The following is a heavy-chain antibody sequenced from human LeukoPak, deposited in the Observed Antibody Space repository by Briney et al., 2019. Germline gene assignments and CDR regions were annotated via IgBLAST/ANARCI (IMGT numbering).Heavy chain of an antibody. CDR1: GGSISSYY. CDR2: IYYSGST. V-gene: IGHV4-59*01. Sequence: KSSETLSLTCTVSGGSISSYYWSWIRQPPGKGLEWIGYIYYSGSTNYRPSLKSRVTISVDTSKNQFSLKLSSVTAADTAVYYCAREDYYGTNFDYWGQGTLVTVSS. J-gene: IGHJ4*02. D-gene: IGHD3-10*01. CDR3: AREDYYGTNFDY.